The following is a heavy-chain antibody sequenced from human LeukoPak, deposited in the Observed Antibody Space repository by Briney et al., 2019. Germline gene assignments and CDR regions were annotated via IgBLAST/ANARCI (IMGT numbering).Heavy chain of an antibody. Sequence: GGSLRLSCAAFGFTFSSYGMRWVRQAPGKGLEWVSSISSSGSYIYYAASMKGRFTISRDNAKNSLYLQMNSLRAEDTAVYYCASRASCGGDCYQFDYWGQGTLVTVSS. J-gene: IGHJ4*02. CDR3: ASRASCGGDCYQFDY. D-gene: IGHD2-21*02. CDR1: GFTFSSYG. V-gene: IGHV3-21*01. CDR2: ISSSGSYI.